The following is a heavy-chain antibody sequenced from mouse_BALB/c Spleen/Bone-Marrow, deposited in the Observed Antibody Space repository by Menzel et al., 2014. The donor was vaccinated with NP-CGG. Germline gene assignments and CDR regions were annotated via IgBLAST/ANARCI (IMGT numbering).Heavy chain of an antibody. CDR1: GFTFTDYY. Sequence: EVQLQESGGGLVQPGGSLRLSCATSGFTFTDYYMSWVRQPPGKALEWLGFIRNKANGYTTEYSASVKGRFTISRGNPKSILYLQTNTLRAEDSATYYCARYDVYYYFDYWGQGTTLTVSS. V-gene: IGHV7-3*02. CDR3: ARYDVYYYFDY. CDR2: IRNKANGYTT. J-gene: IGHJ2*01.